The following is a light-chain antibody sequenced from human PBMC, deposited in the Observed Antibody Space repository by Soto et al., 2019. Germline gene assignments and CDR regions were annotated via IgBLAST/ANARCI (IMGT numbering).Light chain of an antibody. CDR3: LNYSSPPWT. J-gene: IGKJ1*01. CDR1: QSFSTW. V-gene: IGKV1-5*03. Sequence: DIQMTQSPSTLSASIGDRVTITCRASQSFSTWLAWYQQKPGKAPKLLIYKTSSLESGVPSRFSGSASGTEFNITISRLQPDDFDTYYCLNYSSPPWTFGQGTEVEIK. CDR2: KTS.